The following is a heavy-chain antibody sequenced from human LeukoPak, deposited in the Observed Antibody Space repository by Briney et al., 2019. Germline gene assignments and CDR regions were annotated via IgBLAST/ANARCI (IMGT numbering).Heavy chain of an antibody. J-gene: IGHJ4*02. D-gene: IGHD4-17*01. CDR3: ARRSMTTVTKFDY. CDR2: INHSGST. V-gene: IGHV4-34*01. Sequence: SETLSLTCAVYGGSFSGYYWSWVRQPPGKGLEWIGEINHSGSTNYNPSLKSRVTISVDTPKNQFSLKLSSVTAADTAAYYCARRSMTTVTKFDYWGQGTLVTVSS. CDR1: GGSFSGYY.